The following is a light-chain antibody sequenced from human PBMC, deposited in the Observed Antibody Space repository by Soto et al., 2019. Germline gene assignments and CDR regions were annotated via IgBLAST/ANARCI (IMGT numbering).Light chain of an antibody. Sequence: EIVLTQSPGTLSLSPGERATLSCRASQSVSSNSLAWYQQKPGQAPRLRIYGASSRATGIPDRFSASGSGTDFTLTISRLEPEDFALYYCHQYGKSQRTFGQGTKVEI. J-gene: IGKJ1*01. CDR1: QSVSSNS. CDR2: GAS. V-gene: IGKV3-20*01. CDR3: HQYGKSQRT.